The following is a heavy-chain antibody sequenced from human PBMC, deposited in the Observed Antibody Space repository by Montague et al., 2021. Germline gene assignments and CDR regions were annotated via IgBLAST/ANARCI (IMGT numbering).Heavy chain of an antibody. J-gene: IGHJ4*02. D-gene: IGHD6-13*01. V-gene: IGHV5-51*01. CDR2: IFPDDSDT. Sequence: QSGAEVKKPGESLRISCKASGYSFAPYWIGWVRQMPGKGLEWMGIIFPDDSDTKYSPSFQGQVNISADKSISTAYLQWTSLKASDSAMYYCARRSSTWPLYYFDYWGQGTLDIVSS. CDR3: ARRSSTWPLYYFDY. CDR1: GYSFAPYW.